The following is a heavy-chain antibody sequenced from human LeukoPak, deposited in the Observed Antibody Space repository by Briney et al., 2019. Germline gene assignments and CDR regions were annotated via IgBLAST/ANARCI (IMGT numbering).Heavy chain of an antibody. D-gene: IGHD3-10*01. CDR3: ATLRYGSGSYYADY. CDR2: ISYDGSNK. Sequence: GGSLRLSCAASGFTFSSYAMSWVRQAPGKGLEWVSIISYDGSNKYYADSVKGRFTISRDNSKSTLYLQMNSLRTEDTAVYFCATLRYGSGSYYADYWGQGTQVTVSS. CDR1: GFTFSSYA. J-gene: IGHJ4*02. V-gene: IGHV3-30*03.